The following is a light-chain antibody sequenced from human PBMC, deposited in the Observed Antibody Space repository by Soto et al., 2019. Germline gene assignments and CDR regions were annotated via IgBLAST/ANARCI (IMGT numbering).Light chain of an antibody. Sequence: AIRMTQSPSSFSASTVYIFTITSRSVQGISMYLAWYQQKPGKAPKLLIYAASTLQSGVPSRFSGSGSGTDFTLTISCLQSEDFANYYCQQYYSYPLWTFGQGTRLEIK. CDR2: AAS. CDR3: QQYYSYPLWT. V-gene: IGKV1-8*01. CDR1: QGISMY. J-gene: IGKJ5*01.